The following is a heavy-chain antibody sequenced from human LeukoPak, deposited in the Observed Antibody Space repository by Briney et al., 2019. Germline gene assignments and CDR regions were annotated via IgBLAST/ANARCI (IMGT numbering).Heavy chain of an antibody. V-gene: IGHV1-8*02. Sequence: ASVKVSCKASGGTFSSYTINWARQATGQGLEWMGWMNPNSGNTGYAQKFQGRVTMTRNTSISTAYMELSSLRSEDTAVYYCARGPLGIYYMDVWGKGTTVTVSS. CDR1: GGTFSSYT. CDR3: ARGPLGIYYMDV. CDR2: MNPNSGNT. J-gene: IGHJ6*03.